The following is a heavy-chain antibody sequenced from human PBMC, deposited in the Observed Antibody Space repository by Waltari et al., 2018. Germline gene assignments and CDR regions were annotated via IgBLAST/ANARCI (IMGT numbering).Heavy chain of an antibody. CDR2: IKQDGSEK. J-gene: IGHJ3*02. Sequence: EVQLVESGGGLVQPGGSLSPSCEASGSTFRSYWMSWFSQHPGKGLEWVANIKQDGSEKYYVDSVKGRFTISRDNAKNSLYLQMNSLRAEDTAVYYCARWGYINDAFDIWGQGTMVTVSS. CDR3: ARWGYINDAFDI. D-gene: IGHD5-18*01. V-gene: IGHV3-7*03. CDR1: GSTFRSYW.